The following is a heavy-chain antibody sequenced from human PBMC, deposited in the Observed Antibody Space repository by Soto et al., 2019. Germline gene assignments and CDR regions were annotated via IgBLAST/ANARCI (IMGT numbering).Heavy chain of an antibody. CDR3: ARAKAVVIAALDI. Sequence: GGSLRLSCKASGFMFNNSAMTWVRQTPGQGLQWVASVSDNGGSRGGTYYADSVKGRFTISRDNSKNTLYLQLDSLTGADTAVYYCARAKAVVIAALDIWGQGTMVTVSS. V-gene: IGHV3-23*01. CDR2: VSDNGGSRGGT. CDR1: GFMFNNSA. J-gene: IGHJ3*02. D-gene: IGHD2-21*01.